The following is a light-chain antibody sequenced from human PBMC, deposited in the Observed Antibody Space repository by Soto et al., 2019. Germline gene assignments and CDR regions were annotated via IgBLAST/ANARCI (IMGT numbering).Light chain of an antibody. Sequence: EIVLTQSPYTLSLSPGQRATLSCRASQSVRSDYFAWYQQKPGQAPRVIIYGTSSRATGIPDKFSGSGSGTDFTLTISRLEPEDFAVYYCQQYGKTFGQGTKVDIK. V-gene: IGKV3-20*01. CDR2: GTS. J-gene: IGKJ1*01. CDR3: QQYGKT. CDR1: QSVRSDY.